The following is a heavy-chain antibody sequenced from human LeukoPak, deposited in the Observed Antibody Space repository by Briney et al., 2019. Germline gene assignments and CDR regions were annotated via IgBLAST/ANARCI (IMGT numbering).Heavy chain of an antibody. CDR3: TSNLYCSTSSCYTLDN. CDR2: IKSKSERGTT. CDR1: GFTFSGYW. J-gene: IGHJ4*02. Sequence: GGSLRLSCAASGFTFSGYWMSWVRQAPGKGLEWVGRIKSKSERGTTDYAAPVKGRFTISRDGSTNTVYLHMNSLKTEDTAVYFCTSNLYCSTSSCYTLDNWGQGTLVAVSP. D-gene: IGHD2-2*02. V-gene: IGHV3-15*01.